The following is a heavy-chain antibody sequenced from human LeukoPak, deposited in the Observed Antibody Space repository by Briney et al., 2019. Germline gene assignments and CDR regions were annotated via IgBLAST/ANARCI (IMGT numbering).Heavy chain of an antibody. CDR1: GGTFSSYA. D-gene: IGHD3-22*01. V-gene: IGHV1-69*04. CDR3: ARDRSNLYYYDSSGYYFLDY. CDR2: IIPILGIA. J-gene: IGHJ4*02. Sequence: SVKVSCKASGGTFSSYAIRWVRQAPGQGLEWMGRIIPILGIANYAQKFQGRVTITADKSTSTAYMELSSLRSEDTAVYYCARDRSNLYYYDSSGYYFLDYWGQGTLVTVSS.